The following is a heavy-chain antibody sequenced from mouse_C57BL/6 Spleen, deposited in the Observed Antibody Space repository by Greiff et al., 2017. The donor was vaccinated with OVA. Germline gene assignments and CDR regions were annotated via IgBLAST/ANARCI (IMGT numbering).Heavy chain of an antibody. CDR2: IYPGDGDT. V-gene: IGHV1-82*01. D-gene: IGHD1-1*01. J-gene: IGHJ1*03. Sequence: QVQLQQSGPELVKPGASVKISCKASGYAFSSSWMNWVKQRPGKGLEWIGRIYPGDGDTNYNGKFKGKATLTADKSSSTAYMQLSSLTSEDSAVYFCARCDYCGSSLDWYFDVWGTGTTVTVSS. CDR3: ARCDYCGSSLDWYFDV. CDR1: GYAFSSSW.